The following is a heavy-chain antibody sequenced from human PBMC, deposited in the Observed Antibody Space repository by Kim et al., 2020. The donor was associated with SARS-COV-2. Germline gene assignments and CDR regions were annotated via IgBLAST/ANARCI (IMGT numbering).Heavy chain of an antibody. CDR1: GGSFSGYY. Sequence: SETLSLTCAVYGGSFSGYYWSWIRQPPGKGLEWIGEINHSGSTNYNPSLKSRVTISVDTSKNQFSLKLSSVTAADTAVYYCARARQQLGSAPLGGRWGQG. CDR2: INHSGST. V-gene: IGHV4-34*01. D-gene: IGHD6-13*01. J-gene: IGHJ1*01. CDR3: ARARQQLGSAPLGGR.